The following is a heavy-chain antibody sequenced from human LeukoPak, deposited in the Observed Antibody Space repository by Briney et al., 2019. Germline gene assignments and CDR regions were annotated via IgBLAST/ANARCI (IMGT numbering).Heavy chain of an antibody. CDR3: XXHDXXXWSGYNYYFDY. CDR1: GGSISSSSYY. V-gene: IGHV4-39*01. J-gene: IGHJ4*02. CDR2: IYYSGST. Sequence: SETLSLTCTVSGGSISSSSYYWGWIRQPPGRGLEWIGSIYYSGSTYYNPSLKSRVTISVDTSKNQFSLKLSSVTAADTAVYYXXXHDXXXWSGYNYYFDYWGQGTLVTVSS. D-gene: IGHD3-3*01.